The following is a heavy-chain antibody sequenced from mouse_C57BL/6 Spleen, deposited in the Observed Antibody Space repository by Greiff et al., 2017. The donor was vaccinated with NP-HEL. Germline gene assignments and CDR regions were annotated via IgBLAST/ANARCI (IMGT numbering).Heavy chain of an antibody. Sequence: VQLQQSGPVLVKPGASVKMSCKASGYTFTDYYMNWVKQSHGKSLEWIGVINPYNGGTSYNQKFKGKATLTVDKSSSTAYMELNSLTSEDSAVYYCARSPIDYDGLGYFDYWGQGTTLTVSS. CDR3: ARSPIDYDGLGYFDY. D-gene: IGHD2-4*01. CDR2: INPYNGGT. CDR1: GYTFTDYY. J-gene: IGHJ2*01. V-gene: IGHV1-19*01.